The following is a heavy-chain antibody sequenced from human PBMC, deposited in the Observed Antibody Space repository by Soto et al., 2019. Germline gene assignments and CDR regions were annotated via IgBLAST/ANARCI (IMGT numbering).Heavy chain of an antibody. D-gene: IGHD6-19*01. J-gene: IGHJ4*02. Sequence: QVQLVESGGGVVQPGRCLRLSCAASGFTFSSYGMHWVRQAPGKGLEWVAVISYDGSNKYYADSVKGRFTISRDNSKNTLYLQMNSLRAEDTAVYYCAKVVGGWYPTYDYWGQGTLVTVSS. CDR1: GFTFSSYG. V-gene: IGHV3-30*18. CDR3: AKVVGGWYPTYDY. CDR2: ISYDGSNK.